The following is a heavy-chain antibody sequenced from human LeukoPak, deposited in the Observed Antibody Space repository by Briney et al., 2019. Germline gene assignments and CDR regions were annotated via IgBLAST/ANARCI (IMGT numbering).Heavy chain of an antibody. Sequence: PGGSLRLSCAASGFTFSSYAMSWVRQAPGKGLEWASGISGGGGSTYYTDSVKGRFTISRDNSKNTLYLQMNSLRVEDTAVYYCAKGSPNIIIPKYFDYLGQGTLVTVSS. V-gene: IGHV3-23*01. CDR2: ISGGGGST. J-gene: IGHJ4*02. CDR3: AKGSPNIIIPKYFDY. CDR1: GFTFSSYA. D-gene: IGHD2/OR15-2a*01.